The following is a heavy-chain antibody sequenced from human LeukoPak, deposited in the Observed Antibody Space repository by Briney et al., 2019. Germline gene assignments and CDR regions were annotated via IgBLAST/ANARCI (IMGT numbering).Heavy chain of an antibody. J-gene: IGHJ6*03. V-gene: IGHV3-15*01. CDR3: TTDVIEDYYMDV. D-gene: IGHD2/OR15-2a*01. CDR2: IKSKTDGGTT. CDR1: GFTFSNAW. Sequence: PGGSLRLSCAASGFTFSNAWMSWVRQAPGKGLEWVGRIKSKTDGGTTDYAAPVKGRFTISRDDSKNTLYLQMNSLKTEDTAVYYCTTDVIEDYYMDVWGKGTTVTVSS.